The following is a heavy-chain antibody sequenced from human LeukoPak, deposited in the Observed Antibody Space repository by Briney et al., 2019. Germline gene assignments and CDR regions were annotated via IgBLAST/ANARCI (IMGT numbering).Heavy chain of an antibody. V-gene: IGHV4-59*01. CDR1: GGSISSYY. CDR2: IYYSGST. J-gene: IGHJ3*02. CDR3: ARGYYCSSTSCLDAFDI. D-gene: IGHD2-2*01. Sequence: YPSETLSLTCTVSGGSISSYYWSWIRQPPGKGLEWIGYIYYSGSTNYNPSLKSRVTISVDTSKNQFSLKLSSVTAADTAVYYCARGYYCSSTSCLDAFDIWGQGTMVTVSS.